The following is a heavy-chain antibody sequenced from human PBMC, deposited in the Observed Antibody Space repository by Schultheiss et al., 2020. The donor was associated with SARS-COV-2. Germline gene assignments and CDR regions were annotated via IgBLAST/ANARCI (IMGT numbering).Heavy chain of an antibody. V-gene: IGHV3-74*01. CDR1: GFTFSSYA. D-gene: IGHD2-15*01. CDR2: INSDGSST. J-gene: IGHJ4*02. CDR3: ARGGGYCSGGSCYSGY. Sequence: GGSLRLSCSASGFTFSSYAMHWVRQAPGKGLEWVSRINSDGSSTSYADSVKGRFTISRDNAKNTLYLQMNSLRAEDTAVYYCARGGGYCSGGSCYSGYWGQGTLVTVSS.